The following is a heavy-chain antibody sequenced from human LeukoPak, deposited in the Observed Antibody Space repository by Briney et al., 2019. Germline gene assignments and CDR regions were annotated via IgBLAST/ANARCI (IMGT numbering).Heavy chain of an antibody. CDR2: ISGSGGST. CDR3: AKQQYSSGWWDYYYGMDV. V-gene: IGHV3-23*01. CDR1: GFTFSSYG. Sequence: GGSLRLSCAASGFTFSSYGMHWVRQAPGKGLEWVSAISGSGGSTYYADSVKGRFTISRDNSKNTLYLQMNSLRAEDTAVYYCAKQQYSSGWWDYYYGMDVWGQGTTVTVSS. D-gene: IGHD6-19*01. J-gene: IGHJ6*02.